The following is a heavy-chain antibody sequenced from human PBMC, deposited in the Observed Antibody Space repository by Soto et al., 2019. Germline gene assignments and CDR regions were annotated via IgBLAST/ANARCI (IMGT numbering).Heavy chain of an antibody. CDR3: AGMTYNSGLSLET. CDR1: GYSYSISTYS. Sequence: PSATXSLTCNISGYSYSISTYSWGWIRQPPGKALQWIGFIYQSGVTSYNTSLASLVSISLDRSNNQSSLKLKSVTAADKAVYFCAGMTYNSGLSLETWGQGTLVTVSS. D-gene: IGHD6-19*01. CDR2: IYQSGVT. V-gene: IGHV4-30-2*01. J-gene: IGHJ1*01.